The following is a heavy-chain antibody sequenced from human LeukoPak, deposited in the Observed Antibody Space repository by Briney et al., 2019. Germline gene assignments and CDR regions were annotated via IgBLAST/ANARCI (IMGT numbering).Heavy chain of an antibody. CDR2: ISGSAYST. CDR3: AKGELRFLEWLPGDYFDY. Sequence: RAGGSLRLSCAASGFSFSSYAMSWVRQAPGKGLEWVSAISGSAYSTYYADSVKGRFTISRDNSKKTLYLQMNSLRAEDTAVYYCAKGELRFLEWLPGDYFDYWGQGNLVTVSS. J-gene: IGHJ4*02. D-gene: IGHD3-3*01. V-gene: IGHV3-23*01. CDR1: GFSFSSYA.